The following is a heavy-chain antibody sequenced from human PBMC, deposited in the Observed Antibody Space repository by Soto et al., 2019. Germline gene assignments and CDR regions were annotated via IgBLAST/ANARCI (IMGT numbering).Heavy chain of an antibody. J-gene: IGHJ4*02. CDR1: GYTFTSHD. Sequence: QVQLVQSGAEVKKPGASVKVSCKASGYTFTSHDLTWVRQATGQELEWMGWMNPNSGNTGYAQKFQGRVPMTRNTSRSTAYMELRSLRSEDTAVYYCARANNDAGARNWGQGTLVTVSS. CDR2: MNPNSGNT. D-gene: IGHD2-8*01. CDR3: ARANNDAGARN. V-gene: IGHV1-8*01.